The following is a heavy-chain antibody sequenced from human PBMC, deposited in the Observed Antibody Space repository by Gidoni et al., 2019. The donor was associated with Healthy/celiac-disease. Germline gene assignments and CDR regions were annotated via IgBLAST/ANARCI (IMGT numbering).Heavy chain of an antibody. J-gene: IGHJ5*02. D-gene: IGHD6-13*01. CDR2: IFSNDEK. CDR3: ARILGSSSWYFDWFDP. CDR1: GFSLSNARMG. V-gene: IGHV2-26*01. Sequence: QVTLKESGPVLVTPTETLTLTCTVSGFSLSNARMGVSWIRQPPGKALEWLAHIFSNDEKSYSTSLKSRLTISKDTSKSQVVLTMTNMDPVDTATYYCARILGSSSWYFDWFDPWGQGTLVTVSS.